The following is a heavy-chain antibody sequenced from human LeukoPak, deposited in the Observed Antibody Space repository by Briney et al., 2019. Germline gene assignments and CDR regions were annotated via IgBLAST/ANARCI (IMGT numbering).Heavy chain of an antibody. D-gene: IGHD1-14*01. CDR1: GFTFNNYW. V-gene: IGHV3-7*01. CDR2: IKQDGSEK. CDR3: TRNQL. Sequence: GGSLRLSCAASGFTFNNYWMSWVRQAPGKGLEWVANIKQDGSEKYYVDSVKGRFTISRDNAKNSLYLQMNSLRAEDTAVYYCTRNQLWGQGTLVTVSS. J-gene: IGHJ4*02.